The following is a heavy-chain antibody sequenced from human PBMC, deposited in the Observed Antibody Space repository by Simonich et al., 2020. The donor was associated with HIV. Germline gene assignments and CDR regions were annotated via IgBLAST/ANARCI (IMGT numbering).Heavy chain of an antibody. CDR2: INHSGIT. D-gene: IGHD3-3*01. V-gene: IGHV4-34*01. Sequence: QVQLQQWGAGLLKPSETLSLTCAVYGGSFSGYYWSWIRQPPGKGVEWIGEINHSGITNYKSSLNSRATISVDKSKNQFSLKLSSVTAADTAIYYCARRDRELILYFDYWGQGNLVTVSS. J-gene: IGHJ4*02. CDR1: GGSFSGYY. CDR3: ARRDRELILYFDY.